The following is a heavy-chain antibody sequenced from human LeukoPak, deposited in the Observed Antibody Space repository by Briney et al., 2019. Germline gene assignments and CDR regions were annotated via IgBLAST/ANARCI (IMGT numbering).Heavy chain of an antibody. V-gene: IGHV4-31*03. J-gene: IGHJ5*02. D-gene: IGHD3-10*01. CDR1: GGSISSGGYY. Sequence: SQTLSLTCTVSGGSISSGGYYWSWFRQHPGKGLEWIGYMYYSGSTYYNPSLKSRVTISVDTSKNQFSLKLSSVTAADTAVYYCARALGATMVRGVIGKLNWFDPWGQETLVTVSS. CDR3: ARALGATMVRGVIGKLNWFDP. CDR2: MYYSGST.